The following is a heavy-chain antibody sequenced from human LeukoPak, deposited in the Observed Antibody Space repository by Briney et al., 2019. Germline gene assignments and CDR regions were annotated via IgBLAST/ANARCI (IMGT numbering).Heavy chain of an antibody. D-gene: IGHD6-13*01. CDR2: INPNSGGT. CDR1: GYTFTGYY. CDR3: ARSYPDGSGTPFDY. V-gene: IGHV1-2*04. Sequence: ASVKVSCKASGYTFTGYYMHWVRQAPGQGLEWMGWINPNSGGTNYAQKFQGWVTMTRDTSISTAYMELSRLRSDDTAVYYCARSYPDGSGTPFDYWGQGTLVTVSS. J-gene: IGHJ4*02.